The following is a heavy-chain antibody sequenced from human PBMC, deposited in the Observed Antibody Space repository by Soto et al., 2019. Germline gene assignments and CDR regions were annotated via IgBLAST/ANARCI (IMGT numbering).Heavy chain of an antibody. CDR3: AKWSGFGDL. D-gene: IGHD3-10*01. J-gene: IGHJ4*02. CDR1: GFAFSDYS. Sequence: WGSLRLSCEASGFAFSDYSITWVRQAPGEGLEYVSGITGSGGLSFYADSVRGRFTVSRDNSKNTVYLQMNSLRLEDTAVYYCAKWSGFGDLWGQGTLVTVSS. CDR2: ITGSGGLS. V-gene: IGHV3-23*01.